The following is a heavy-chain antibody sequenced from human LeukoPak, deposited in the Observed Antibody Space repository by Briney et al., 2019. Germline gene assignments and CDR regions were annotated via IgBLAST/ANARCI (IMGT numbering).Heavy chain of an antibody. J-gene: IGHJ6*03. CDR1: GFTFSSYS. V-gene: IGHV3-21*04. CDR3: ARSKLDIVVVPAAHTGYYYYMDV. Sequence: GGSLRLSCAASGFTFSSYSMNWVRQAPGKGLEWVSSISSSSSYIYYADSVKGRFTISRDNSKNTLYLQMNSLRAEDTAVYYCARSKLDIVVVPAAHTGYYYYMDVWGKGTTVTVSS. CDR2: ISSSSSYI. D-gene: IGHD2-2*01.